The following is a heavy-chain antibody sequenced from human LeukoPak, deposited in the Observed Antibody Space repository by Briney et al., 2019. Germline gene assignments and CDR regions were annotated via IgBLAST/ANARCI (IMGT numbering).Heavy chain of an antibody. J-gene: IGHJ4*02. CDR3: ARSLERRPFFID. V-gene: IGHV4-30-2*01. D-gene: IGHD1-1*01. CDR1: GGSISSGGYS. Sequence: PSQTLSLTCAVSGGSISSGGYSWSWIRQPPGKGLEWIGYIYHSGSTYYNPSLKSRVTISVDRSKNQFSLKLSSVTAADTAVYYCARSLERRPFFIDWGQGTLVTVSS. CDR2: IYHSGST.